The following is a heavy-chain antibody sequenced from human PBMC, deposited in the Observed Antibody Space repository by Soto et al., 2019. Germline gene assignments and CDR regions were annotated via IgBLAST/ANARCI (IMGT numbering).Heavy chain of an antibody. Sequence: GGSLRLSCTASGFTFSDYEMNWFRQAPGKGPEWVGFIRSKDLGGTEHYAASVRGRFTISRDDAKSVAYLQMDSLKTEDTGVYYCARHARVGESLPLTYNAVDVWGQGTTGTVSS. CDR1: GFTFSDYE. V-gene: IGHV3-49*03. CDR3: ARHARVGESLPLTYNAVDV. CDR2: IRSKDLGGTE. D-gene: IGHD3-10*01. J-gene: IGHJ6*02.